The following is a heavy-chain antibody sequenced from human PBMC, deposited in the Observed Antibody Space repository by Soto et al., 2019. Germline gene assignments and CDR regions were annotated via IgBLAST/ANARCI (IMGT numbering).Heavy chain of an antibody. V-gene: IGHV4-39*01. J-gene: IGHJ4*02. D-gene: IGHD3-3*01. Sequence: LSLTCTVSGGSISSSSYYWGWIRQPPGKWLEWIGSIYYSGSTYYNPSLKSRVTISVDTSKNQFSLKLSSVTAADTAVYYCASKIFGYFFSDYGGKETLSTVPS. CDR3: ASKIFGYFFSDY. CDR2: IYYSGST. CDR1: GGSISSSSYY.